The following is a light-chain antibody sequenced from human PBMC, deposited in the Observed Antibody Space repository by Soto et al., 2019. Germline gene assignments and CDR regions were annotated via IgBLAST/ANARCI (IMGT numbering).Light chain of an antibody. J-gene: IGLJ2*01. CDR2: DVN. V-gene: IGLV2-11*01. CDR3: CSYAGSYTLL. Sequence: QSALTQPRSVSGSPGQSVTISCTGTNSDVGGYNYVSWYQQHPGKAPKLMIFDVNKRPSGVPDRFSGSKSGNTASLTISGLQAEDEADYYCCSYAGSYTLLFGGGTKVTVL. CDR1: NSDVGGYNY.